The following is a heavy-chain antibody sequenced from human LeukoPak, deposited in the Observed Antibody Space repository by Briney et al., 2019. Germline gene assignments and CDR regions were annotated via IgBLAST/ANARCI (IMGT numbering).Heavy chain of an antibody. CDR2: ISSSSSYI. Sequence: PGGSLRLSCAASGFTFSSYSMNWVRQAPGKGLEWVSSISSSSSYIYYADSVKGRFTISRDNAKNSLYLQMNSLRAEDTAVYYCARDLRGPTFAFDYWGQGTLVTVSS. J-gene: IGHJ4*02. CDR1: GFTFSSYS. CDR3: ARDLRGPTFAFDY. D-gene: IGHD3-16*01. V-gene: IGHV3-21*04.